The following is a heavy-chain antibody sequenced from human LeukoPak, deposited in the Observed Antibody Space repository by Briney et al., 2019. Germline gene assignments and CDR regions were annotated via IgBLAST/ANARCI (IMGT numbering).Heavy chain of an antibody. Sequence: GASVKVSCKVSGYTLTELSMHWVRQAPGKGHEWEGGFDPEDGAPIYAQKFQGKVSMTQYSYTDTVYMELSRLRSEDTAVYYCAPSLVAAGTLEYWGQGTLVTVSS. CDR2: FDPEDGAP. V-gene: IGHV1-24*01. J-gene: IGHJ4*02. CDR3: APSLVAAGTLEY. D-gene: IGHD1-26*01. CDR1: GYTLTELS.